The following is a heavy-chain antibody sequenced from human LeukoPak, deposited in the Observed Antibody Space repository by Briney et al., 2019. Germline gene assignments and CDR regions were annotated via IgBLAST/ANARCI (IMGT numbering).Heavy chain of an antibody. D-gene: IGHD6-13*01. CDR1: GGSISSSSYY. V-gene: IGHV4-39*01. CDR2: IYYSGST. Sequence: SETLSLTCTVSGGSISSSSYYWGWIRQPPGKGLEWIGSIYYSGSTYYNPSLKSRVTISVDTSKNQFSLKLSSVTAADTAVYYCARQILAADGWYYFDYWGQGTLVTVSS. J-gene: IGHJ4*02. CDR3: ARQILAADGWYYFDY.